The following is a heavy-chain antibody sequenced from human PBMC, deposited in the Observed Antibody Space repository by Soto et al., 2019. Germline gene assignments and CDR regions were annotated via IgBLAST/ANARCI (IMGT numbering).Heavy chain of an antibody. CDR1: RGTFSSYA. CDR2: IIPIFGTA. J-gene: IGHJ6*01. D-gene: IGHD3-3*01. Sequence: ASVKVSCTASRGTFSSYALSWVRQSPVQGLEWMGGIIPIFGTARYAQKFQGRVTITADESTSTAYMELSGLRSEDTAVYYCATDAQLRFFEWPKYYYYGMDVWG. CDR3: ATDAQLRFFEWPKYYYYGMDV. V-gene: IGHV1-69*13.